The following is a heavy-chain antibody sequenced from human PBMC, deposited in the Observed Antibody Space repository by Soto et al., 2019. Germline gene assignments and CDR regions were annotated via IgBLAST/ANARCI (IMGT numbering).Heavy chain of an antibody. J-gene: IGHJ6*02. Sequence: PSETLSLTCAVYGGSFSGYYWTWIRQPPGTGLEWIGEINHSGSTNYNPSLKSRVTISVDTSKNQFSLKLSSVTAADTAVYYCARAQGYYDSSGYYPGPYYYGMDAWGQGTTVT. CDR2: INHSGST. V-gene: IGHV4-34*01. CDR1: GGSFSGYY. CDR3: ARAQGYYDSSGYYPGPYYYGMDA. D-gene: IGHD3-22*01.